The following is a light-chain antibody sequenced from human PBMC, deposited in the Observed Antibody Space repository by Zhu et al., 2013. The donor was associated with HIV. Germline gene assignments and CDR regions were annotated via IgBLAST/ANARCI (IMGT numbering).Light chain of an antibody. CDR3: QQLGKSPVT. Sequence: EIVLTQSPGTLSLSPGERATLSCRASQSIKNNLAWYQQKPGQAPRLLIFGTSSRATGTPDRFSGSGSGTDFTLTISRLEPEDFAVYYCQQLGKSPVTFGQGTRLEIK. J-gene: IGKJ5*01. CDR1: QSIKNN. V-gene: IGKV3-20*01. CDR2: GTS.